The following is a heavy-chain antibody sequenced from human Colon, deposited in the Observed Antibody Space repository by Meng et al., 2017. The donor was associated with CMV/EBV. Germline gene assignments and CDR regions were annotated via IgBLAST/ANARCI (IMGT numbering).Heavy chain of an antibody. J-gene: IGHJ4*02. CDR3: ARSTFHLYFFNY. Sequence: GSLRLSCTVSSGSVPSGDHYWSWIRQPPGKGLEWIGYIYYSGSTTYNPSLKSRVSISVDASKNQFSLKLTSMPAADTALYYCARSTFHLYFFNYWGQGSLVTVSS. CDR1: SGSVPSGDHY. CDR2: IYYSGST. V-gene: IGHV4-61*08.